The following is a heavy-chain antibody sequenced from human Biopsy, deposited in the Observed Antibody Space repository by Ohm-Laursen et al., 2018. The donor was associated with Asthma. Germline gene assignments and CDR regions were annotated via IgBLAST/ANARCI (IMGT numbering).Heavy chain of an antibody. CDR2: ISYSVEYSGST. Sequence: TLSLTCTVYGGYLTGHYWNWIRQPPGRGLEGIGYISYSVEYSGSTNYNPSLKSRVTISVDTSKNQFSLRLSLVTAADTAVYFCARGQGRGIQLWSLDPWGQGILVTVSS. CDR3: ARGQGRGIQLWSLDP. V-gene: IGHV4-59*11. J-gene: IGHJ5*02. D-gene: IGHD5-18*01. CDR1: GGYLTGHY.